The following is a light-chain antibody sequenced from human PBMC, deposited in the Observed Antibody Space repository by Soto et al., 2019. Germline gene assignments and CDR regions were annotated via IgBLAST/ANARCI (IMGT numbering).Light chain of an antibody. CDR1: SSDIGDYDY. V-gene: IGLV2-14*01. Sequence: QSVLTQPASVSGSPGQSITISCTGTSSDIGDYDYVSWYQHLPGKAPKLLIFDVTHRPSGVSDRFSGSKSGNTASLTISGVRPEDEADYYCAVWDDGLDAWMFGGGTKLTVL. CDR2: DVT. CDR3: AVWDDGLDAWM. J-gene: IGLJ3*02.